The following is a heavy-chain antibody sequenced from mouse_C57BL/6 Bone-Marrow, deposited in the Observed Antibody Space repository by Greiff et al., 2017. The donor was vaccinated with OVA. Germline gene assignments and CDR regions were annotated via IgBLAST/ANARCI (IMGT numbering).Heavy chain of an antibody. CDR3: ARGDSSGWTWFAY. Sequence: QVQLQQPGAELAKPGASVKLSCKASGYTFTSYWMHWVKQRPGQGLEWIGNINPSSGYTKYNQKFKDKATLTADKSSSTAYMQLSSLTYEDSAVYYCARGDSSGWTWFAYWGQGTLVTVSA. D-gene: IGHD3-2*02. V-gene: IGHV1-7*01. J-gene: IGHJ3*01. CDR1: GYTFTSYW. CDR2: INPSSGYT.